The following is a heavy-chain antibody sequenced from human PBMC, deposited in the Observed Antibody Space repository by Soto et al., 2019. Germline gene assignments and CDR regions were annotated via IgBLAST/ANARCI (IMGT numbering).Heavy chain of an antibody. J-gene: IGHJ3*02. CDR2: IYYSGST. V-gene: IGHV4-59*01. CDR3: AREGGDGYNLYAFDI. Sequence: SETLSLTCTVSGGSISSYYWSWIRQPPGKGLEWIGYIYYSGSTNYNPSLKSRVTISVNTSISTAYMELSRLRSDDTAVYYCAREGGDGYNLYAFDIWGRGTMVTVSS. CDR1: GGSISSYY. D-gene: IGHD2-21*01.